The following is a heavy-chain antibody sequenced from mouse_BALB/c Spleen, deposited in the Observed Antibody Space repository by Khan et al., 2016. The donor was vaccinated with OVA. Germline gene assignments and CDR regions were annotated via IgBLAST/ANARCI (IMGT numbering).Heavy chain of an antibody. V-gene: IGHV1S81*02. Sequence: QVHVKQSGAELVKPGASVKLSCKASGYTFTSYWMHWVKLRPGQGFEWIGEINPNNGGTNYNEKFKRKATLTLDKSSSTAYMQLSSLTSEDSAVYYCTLGNYPYYEMDHWGQGTSVTVSS. J-gene: IGHJ4*01. D-gene: IGHD2-1*01. CDR2: INPNNGGT. CDR3: TLGNYPYYEMDH. CDR1: GYTFTSYW.